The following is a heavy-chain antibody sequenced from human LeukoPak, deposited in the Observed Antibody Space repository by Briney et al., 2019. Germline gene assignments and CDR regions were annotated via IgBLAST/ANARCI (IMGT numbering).Heavy chain of an antibody. CDR1: GFTVSSNY. Sequence: GGSLRLSCAATGFTVSSNYMNWVRQAPGKGLEWVSVIYSTRTTYYADSVKGRFTLSRDNSKNTVYLQMNSLRADDTAVYYCARDRDSGYDDDAFDIWGQGTMVSVSS. J-gene: IGHJ3*02. CDR2: IYSTRTT. CDR3: ARDRDSGYDDDAFDI. D-gene: IGHD5-12*01. V-gene: IGHV3-53*01.